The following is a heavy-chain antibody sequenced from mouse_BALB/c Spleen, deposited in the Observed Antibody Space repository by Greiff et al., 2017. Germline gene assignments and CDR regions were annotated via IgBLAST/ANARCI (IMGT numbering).Heavy chain of an antibody. CDR1: GFTFNTYA. CDR3: ARGNHYAMDY. J-gene: IGHJ4*01. CDR2: IRSKSNNYAT. D-gene: IGHD2-1*01. V-gene: IGHV10-1*02. Sequence: EVQLVESGGGLVQPKGSLKLSCAASGFTFNTYAMNWVRQAPGKGLEWVARIRSKSNNYATYYADSVKDRFTISRDDSQSMLYLQMNNLKTEDTAMYYCARGNHYAMDYWGQGTSVTVSA.